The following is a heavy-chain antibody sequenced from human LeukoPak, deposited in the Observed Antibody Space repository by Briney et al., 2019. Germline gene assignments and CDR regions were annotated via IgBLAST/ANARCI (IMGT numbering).Heavy chain of an antibody. CDR1: GYNFTIYR. CDR2: ISPGDSAP. Sequence: GESLKISCEGSGYNFTIYRIAWVRQMPGKGLECMGIISPGDSAPTYSPSFRGQVTISVDKSINTAYLQWSSLKASDTAMYFCASRLYYYDVSGPSAFDIWGQGSMVTVSS. D-gene: IGHD3-22*01. J-gene: IGHJ3*02. CDR3: ASRLYYYDVSGPSAFDI. V-gene: IGHV5-51*01.